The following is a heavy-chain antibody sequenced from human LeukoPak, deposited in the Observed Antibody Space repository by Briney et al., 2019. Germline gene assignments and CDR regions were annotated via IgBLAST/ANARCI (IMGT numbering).Heavy chain of an antibody. CDR2: ITASATTT. Sequence: GGSLRLSCAASGFTFNTYDMTWVRQGPGKGLEWVSIITASATTTYYADSVQGRFTISRDNSKNTLYLQMNSLRAEDTAVYYCAKDPSTWWFDYWGQGTQVTVSS. J-gene: IGHJ4*02. CDR3: AKDPSTWWFDY. D-gene: IGHD2-8*02. V-gene: IGHV3-23*01. CDR1: GFTFNTYD.